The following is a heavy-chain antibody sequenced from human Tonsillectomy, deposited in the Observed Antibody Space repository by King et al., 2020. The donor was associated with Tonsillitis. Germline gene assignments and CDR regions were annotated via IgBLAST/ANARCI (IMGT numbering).Heavy chain of an antibody. D-gene: IGHD3-10*01. Sequence: TLKESGPTLVKPTQTLTLTCTFSGFSLSTRGVGVGWIRQPPGKALEWLALIYWNDDKRYSPSLKSRLTITKDTSKNQVVLTMTNMDPVDTATYYCAHIKLLLLGELLYFYYWGQGTLVTVSS. J-gene: IGHJ4*02. CDR1: GFSLSTRGVG. V-gene: IGHV2-5*01. CDR2: IYWNDDK. CDR3: AHIKLLLLGELLYFYY.